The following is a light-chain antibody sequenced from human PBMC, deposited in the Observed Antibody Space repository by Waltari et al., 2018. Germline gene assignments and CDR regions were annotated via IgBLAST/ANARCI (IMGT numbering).Light chain of an antibody. V-gene: IGLV1-40*01. CDR2: GIN. CDR1: SPTIGAGYD. CDR3: HSYGGSLTVI. Sequence: QSVLTQPPSVSGAPGQRVTISCTGSSPTIGAGYDLHWYQQLPGTAPRLLIYGINNRPSGVPDRFSGSKSGSSASLTISALQAEDEADYYCHSYGGSLTVIFGGGTKVTVL. J-gene: IGLJ2*01.